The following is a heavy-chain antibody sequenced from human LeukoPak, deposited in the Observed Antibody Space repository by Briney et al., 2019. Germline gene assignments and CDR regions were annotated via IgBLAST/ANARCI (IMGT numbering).Heavy chain of an antibody. D-gene: IGHD2-21*02. Sequence: PSQTLSLTCTVSRGSISGGEYYWSSVRHHPGTGLECIGYIYYSGSTYYNPSRKRRVTISVDTSKNQFSLKLSCVTAADTAVYYCASFIGFDCGGDCHYFDYWGQGTLVTVSS. V-gene: IGHV4-31*03. J-gene: IGHJ4*02. CDR2: IYYSGST. CDR1: RGSISGGEYY. CDR3: ASFIGFDCGGDCHYFDY.